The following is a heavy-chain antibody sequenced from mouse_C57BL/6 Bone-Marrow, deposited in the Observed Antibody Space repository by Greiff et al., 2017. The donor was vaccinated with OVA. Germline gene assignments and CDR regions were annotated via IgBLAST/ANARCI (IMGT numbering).Heavy chain of an antibody. CDR3: ARWDYVPTGCAY. J-gene: IGHJ3*01. V-gene: IGHV1-64*01. CDR1: GYTFTSYW. Sequence: VQLQQPGAELVKPGASVKLSCKASGYTFTSYWMHWVKQRPGQGLEWIGMIHPNSGSTNYNEKFKSKATLTVDKSSSTAYMQLSSLSSEDSAVYYYARWDYVPTGCAYWGQGTLVTVSA. D-gene: IGHD2-4*01. CDR2: IHPNSGST.